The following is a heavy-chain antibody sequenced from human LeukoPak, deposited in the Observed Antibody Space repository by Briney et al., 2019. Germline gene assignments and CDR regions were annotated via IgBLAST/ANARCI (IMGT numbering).Heavy chain of an antibody. CDR2: IYYSGST. V-gene: IGHV4-59*01. D-gene: IGHD3-22*01. Sequence: SGTLSLTCTVSGGSISSYYWSWVRQPPGKGLEWIGYIYYSGSTNYNPSLKSGVTILVETNKNQFSLNLRSVTAADTAVYYCAGDSLAPYDSSGYYGFDIWGQGTMVTVSS. J-gene: IGHJ3*02. CDR3: AGDSLAPYDSSGYYGFDI. CDR1: GGSISSYY.